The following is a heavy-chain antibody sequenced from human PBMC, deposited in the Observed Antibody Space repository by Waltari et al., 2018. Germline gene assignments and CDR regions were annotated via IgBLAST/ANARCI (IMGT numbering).Heavy chain of an antibody. CDR1: GYSISRGYY. CDR2: IYHSGST. V-gene: IGHV4-38-2*02. D-gene: IGHD3-22*01. Sequence: QVQLQESGPGLVKPSETLSLTCAVSGYSISRGYYWGWLRQPPGKGLEWIGSIYHSGSTYYNPSLKSRVTISVDTSKNQFSLKLSSVTAADTAVYYCAREGDDTMIVVVSRFDPWGQGTLVTVSS. J-gene: IGHJ5*02. CDR3: AREGDDTMIVVVSRFDP.